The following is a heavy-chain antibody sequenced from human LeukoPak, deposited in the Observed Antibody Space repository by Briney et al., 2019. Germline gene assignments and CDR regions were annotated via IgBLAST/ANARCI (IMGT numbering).Heavy chain of an antibody. Sequence: GGSLRLLCAASGFTFNRYAMYWVRQAPGKGLDWVAAISYDGSKKYYADSVKGRFTISRDTSKNTLYLQMNSLRPEDTAVYYCARVPNGMDVWGQGTTVTVSS. CDR2: ISYDGSKK. CDR3: ARVPNGMDV. J-gene: IGHJ6*02. CDR1: GFTFNRYA. V-gene: IGHV3-30-3*01.